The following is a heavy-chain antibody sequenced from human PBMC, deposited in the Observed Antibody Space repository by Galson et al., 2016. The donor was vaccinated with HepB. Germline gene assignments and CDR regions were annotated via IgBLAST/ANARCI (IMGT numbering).Heavy chain of an antibody. CDR3: TKELDGAVAGAFDL. V-gene: IGHV3-9*01. CDR1: GFTFDDHA. Sequence: SLRLSCAASGFTFDDHALHWVRQAPGKGLEWVAVISWNSDYLVYADAVKGRFIISRDNARNALFLQMNSLGPEDTAFYYCTKELDGAVAGAFDLWGRGTLVTVSS. CDR2: ISWNSDYL. D-gene: IGHD6-19*01. J-gene: IGHJ2*01.